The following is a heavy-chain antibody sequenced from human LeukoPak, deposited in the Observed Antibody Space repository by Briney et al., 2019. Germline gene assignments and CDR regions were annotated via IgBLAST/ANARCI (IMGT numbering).Heavy chain of an antibody. CDR2: IIPIFGTA. CDR1: GGTFSSYA. J-gene: IGHJ6*02. CDR3: ARAIVGATKGEYCYYGMDV. V-gene: IGHV1-69*13. Sequence: SVKVSCKASGGTFSSYAISWVRQAPGQGLEWMGGIIPIFGTANYAQKFQGRVTITADESTSTAYMELSSLRSEDTAVYYCARAIVGATKGEYCYYGMDVWGQGTTVTVSS. D-gene: IGHD1-26*01.